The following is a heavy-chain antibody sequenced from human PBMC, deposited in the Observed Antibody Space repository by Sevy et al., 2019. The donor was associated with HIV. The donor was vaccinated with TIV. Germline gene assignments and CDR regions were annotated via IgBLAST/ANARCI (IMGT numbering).Heavy chain of an antibody. V-gene: IGHV1-24*01. CDR2: FDPEDGET. CDR1: GYTLIQLS. CDR3: AITKDYYDSSGYPFDY. D-gene: IGHD3-22*01. Sequence: ASVKVSCKVSGYTLIQLSMHWVRQVPGKGLEWMGSFDPEDGETIYVQKFQGRVTMTEDTSTDTAYMELSSLKSEDTAIFYCAITKDYYDSSGYPFDYWGQGTLVTVSS. J-gene: IGHJ4*02.